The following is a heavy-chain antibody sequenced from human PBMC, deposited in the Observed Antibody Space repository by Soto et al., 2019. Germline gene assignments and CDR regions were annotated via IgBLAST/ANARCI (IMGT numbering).Heavy chain of an antibody. CDR3: ALNLNRDLSTMTPRTHN. CDR2: IKSKTDGGTT. Sequence: PGGSLRLSCAASGFTFSNAWMNWVRQAPGKGLEWVGRIKSKTDGGTTDYAAPVKGRFTISRDDSENTLYLQMSSLKTEDTAVYYFALNLNRDLSTMTPRTHNWGNETPVTVPS. D-gene: IGHD4-17*01. V-gene: IGHV3-15*07. J-gene: IGHJ4*01. CDR1: GFTFSNAW.